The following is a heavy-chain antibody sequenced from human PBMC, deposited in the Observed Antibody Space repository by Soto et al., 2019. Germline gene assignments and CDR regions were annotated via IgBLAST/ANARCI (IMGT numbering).Heavy chain of an antibody. V-gene: IGHV3-30*18. CDR1: GFTFSSYA. Sequence: QVQLVESGGGVVQPGRSLRLSCAASGFTFSSYAMHWVRQAPGKGLEWVAVISYDGSDKYYADSVKGRFTISRDNSKNTLNLQMNSLRADDTAVYYCAKALGELSPESNDYWGQGNLITVSS. CDR3: AKALGELSPESNDY. CDR2: ISYDGSDK. D-gene: IGHD3-16*02. J-gene: IGHJ4*02.